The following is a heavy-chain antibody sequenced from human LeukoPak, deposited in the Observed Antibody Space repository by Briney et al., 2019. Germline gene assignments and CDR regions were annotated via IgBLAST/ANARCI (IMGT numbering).Heavy chain of an antibody. J-gene: IGHJ4*02. V-gene: IGHV4-59*08. CDR3: ARHGGSYDFDF. Sequence: KPSETLSHTCTVSGGSISSYYWSWIRQPPGKGLEWIGYIYYSGSTNYNPSLKSRVTISVDTSKNQFSLKLSSVTAADTAVYYCARHGGSYDFDFWGQGTLVTVSS. D-gene: IGHD1-26*01. CDR1: GGSISSYY. CDR2: IYYSGST.